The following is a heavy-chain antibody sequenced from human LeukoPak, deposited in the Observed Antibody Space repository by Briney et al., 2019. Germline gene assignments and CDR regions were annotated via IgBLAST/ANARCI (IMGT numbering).Heavy chain of an antibody. V-gene: IGHV4-34*01. J-gene: IGHJ5*02. CDR1: GGSISSYY. CDR2: INHSGST. CDR3: ARGPPYYYGSGRPHNWFDP. D-gene: IGHD3-10*01. Sequence: SETLSLTCTVSGGSISSYYWSWIRQPPGKGLEWIGEINHSGSTNYNPSLKSRVTISVDTSKNQFSLKLSSVTAADTAVYYCARGPPYYYGSGRPHNWFDPWGQGTLVTVSS.